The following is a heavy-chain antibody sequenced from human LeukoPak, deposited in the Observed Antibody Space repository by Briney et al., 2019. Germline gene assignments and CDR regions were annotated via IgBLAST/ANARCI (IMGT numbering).Heavy chain of an antibody. J-gene: IGHJ4*02. CDR1: GFTLSSYG. CDR2: IKQDGSEK. D-gene: IGHD2-2*01. V-gene: IGHV3-7*01. CDR3: ARRGYCSSTSCYSFDY. Sequence: PGGSLRLSCAASGFTLSSYGMSWVRQAPGKGLEWVANIKQDGSEKYYVDSVKGRFTISRDNAKNSLYLQMNGLRAEDTAVYYCARRGYCSSTSCYSFDYWGQGTLVTVSS.